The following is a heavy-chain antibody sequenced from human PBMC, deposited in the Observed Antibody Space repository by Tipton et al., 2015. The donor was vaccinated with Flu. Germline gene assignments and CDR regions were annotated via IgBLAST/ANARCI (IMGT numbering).Heavy chain of an antibody. CDR3: ARRDYSNYVSDPKSWFDP. V-gene: IGHV4-38-2*01. CDR1: DYSISSDYH. CDR2: VHHSGYT. Sequence: LRLSCGVSDYSISSDYHWGWIWQPPEKGLEWIGSVHHSGYTLQNPSLRSRVTMSVDTSKNQFSLNLKSVTAADMAVYYCARRDYSNYVSDPKSWFDPWGQGTLVAVSS. D-gene: IGHD4-11*01. J-gene: IGHJ5*02.